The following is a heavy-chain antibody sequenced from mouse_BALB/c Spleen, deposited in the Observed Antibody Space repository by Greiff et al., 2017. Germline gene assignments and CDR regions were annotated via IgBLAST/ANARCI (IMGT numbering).Heavy chain of an antibody. J-gene: IGHJ4*01. CDR2: ISSGSSTI. Sequence: EVQLVESGGGLVQPGGSRKLSCAASGFTFSSFGMHWVRQAPEKGLEWVAYISSGSSTIYYADTVKGRFTISRDNPKNTLFLQMTSLRSEDTAMYYCARGRAMITSYYAMDYWGQGTSVTVSS. CDR1: GFTFSSFG. CDR3: ARGRAMITSYYAMDY. D-gene: IGHD2-4*01. V-gene: IGHV5-17*02.